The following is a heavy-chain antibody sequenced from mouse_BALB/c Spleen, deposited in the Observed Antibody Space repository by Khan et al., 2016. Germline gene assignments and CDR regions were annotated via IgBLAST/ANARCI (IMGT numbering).Heavy chain of an antibody. CDR3: ARAWYSMDY. J-gene: IGHJ4*01. Sequence: QVQLQQPGAELMEPGASVKISCKATGYTFSNYWIEWVKQRPGHGLEWIGDILPGSGYSNSNENFKGKATFTADASSNTAYMQLISLTSEDSAVYFCARAWYSMDYWGQGTSVTVSS. V-gene: IGHV1-9*01. CDR2: ILPGSGYS. CDR1: GYTFSNYW.